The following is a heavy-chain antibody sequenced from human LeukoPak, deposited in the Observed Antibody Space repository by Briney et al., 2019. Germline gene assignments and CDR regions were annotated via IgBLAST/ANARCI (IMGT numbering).Heavy chain of an antibody. J-gene: IGHJ4*02. CDR3: ARIDDYVWGSYRRAFDY. D-gene: IGHD3-16*02. V-gene: IGHV1-8*01. CDR1: GYTFTSYD. CDR2: MNPNSGNT. Sequence: ASVKVSCKASGYTFTSYDINWVRQATGQGLEWMGWMNPNSGNTGYAQKFQGRVTMTRNTSISTAYMELSSLRSEDTAVYYRARIDDYVWGSYRRAFDYWGQGTLVTVSS.